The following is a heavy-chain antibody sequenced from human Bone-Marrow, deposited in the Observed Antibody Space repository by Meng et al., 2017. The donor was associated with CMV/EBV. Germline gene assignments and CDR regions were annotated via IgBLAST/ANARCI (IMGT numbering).Heavy chain of an antibody. Sequence: ASVKVSCKASGYTFTSYYMHWVRQAPGQGLEWMGIINPSGGSTSYAQKFQGRVTMTRDTSTSTVYMELSSLRAEDTAVYYCARDRVLYYDFWSGYYVSDDYWGQGTLATVSS. D-gene: IGHD3-3*01. J-gene: IGHJ4*02. CDR3: ARDRVLYYDFWSGYYVSDDY. CDR2: INPSGGST. V-gene: IGHV1-46*01. CDR1: GYTFTSYY.